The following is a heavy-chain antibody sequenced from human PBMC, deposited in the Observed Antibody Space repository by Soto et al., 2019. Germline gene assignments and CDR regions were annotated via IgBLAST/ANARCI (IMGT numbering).Heavy chain of an antibody. V-gene: IGHV4-31*03. Sequence: SETLSLTCTVSGRPIISGHYYWSWIRQHPGKGLEWNGYIYYSGNTYYNPSLTSRVSISVDTSNKEFSLKLRSVTAADTAVYYCARDRYSNSNDYCDGMDVWGQGATVT. CDR1: GRPIISGHYY. CDR2: IYYSGNT. J-gene: IGHJ6*01. D-gene: IGHD6-6*01. CDR3: ARDRYSNSNDYCDGMDV.